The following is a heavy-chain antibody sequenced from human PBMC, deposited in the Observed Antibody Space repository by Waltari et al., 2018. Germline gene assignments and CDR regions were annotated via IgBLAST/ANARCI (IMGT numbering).Heavy chain of an antibody. CDR2: INHDGNT. V-gene: IGHV4-34*01. CDR1: GGSFSGDF. J-gene: IGHJ4*02. Sequence: QVQLQQWGTRVLKPSETLSLTCAVHGGSFSGDFWAWIRQPPGKGLEWIGEINHDGNTNYNPSLKSRVSRSADMSKNQFSLKVTSVTAADTAVYYCASPAGRYSRSPFFDYWGQGTLVTVSS. CDR3: ASPAGRYSRSPFFDY. D-gene: IGHD6-6*01.